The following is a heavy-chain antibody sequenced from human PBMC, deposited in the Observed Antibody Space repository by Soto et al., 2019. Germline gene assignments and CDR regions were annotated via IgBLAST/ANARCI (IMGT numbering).Heavy chain of an antibody. J-gene: IGHJ6*02. V-gene: IGHV4-61*01. D-gene: IGHD4-17*01. CDR3: ARAAYDYGDYGQYYYYYGMDV. Sequence: SETLSLTCTGSDGSVSIPNYYWSWVRQPPGKGLEWIGYIYYSGGTKYNPSLKSRVTISIDTSKNQFSLKLSSVTAADTALYYCARAAYDYGDYGQYYYYYGMDVWGQGTTVT. CDR1: DGSVSIPNYY. CDR2: IYYSGGT.